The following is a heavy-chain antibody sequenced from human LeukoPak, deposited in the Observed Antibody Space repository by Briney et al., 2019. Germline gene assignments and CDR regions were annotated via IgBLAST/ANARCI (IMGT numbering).Heavy chain of an antibody. Sequence: SETLSLTCSVSGGSIRPYYWSWIRQSPGKGVEWIGYIYYSGTTNYNPSLRSRVTISVDSSENQFSLKLNSVTAADTAIYYCARAVSFDNWGQGTLVTVSS. V-gene: IGHV4-59*01. J-gene: IGHJ4*02. CDR3: ARAVSFDN. CDR1: GGSIRPYY. D-gene: IGHD5/OR15-5a*01. CDR2: IYYSGTT.